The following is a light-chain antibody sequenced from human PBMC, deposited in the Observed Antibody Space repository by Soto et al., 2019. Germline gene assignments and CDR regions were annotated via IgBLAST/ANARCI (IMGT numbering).Light chain of an antibody. CDR3: ATWDDSLNGLYV. J-gene: IGLJ1*01. CDR2: STN. CDR1: TSNIGSKT. Sequence: QSVLTQPPSASGTPGQSVTISCSGSTSNIGSKTVSWYQQVPGAAPKLLIYSTNQWPSGVPDRFSGSKSGTSASLTISGLQSEDKADYYCATWDDSLNGLYVFGPGTKVTVL. V-gene: IGLV1-44*01.